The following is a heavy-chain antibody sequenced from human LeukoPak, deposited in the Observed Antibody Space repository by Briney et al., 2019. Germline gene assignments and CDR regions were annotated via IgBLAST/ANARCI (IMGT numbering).Heavy chain of an antibody. Sequence: SETLSLTCTVSGGSISSYYWSWIRQPPGKGLEWIGYIYYSGSTNYNPSLKSRVTISVDTSKNQFSLKLSSVTAADTAVYYCARGGPYCSGGGCYSRTSNWFDPWGQGTLVTVSS. CDR2: IYYSGST. V-gene: IGHV4-59*01. D-gene: IGHD2-15*01. CDR3: ARGGPYCSGGGCYSRTSNWFDP. CDR1: GGSISSYY. J-gene: IGHJ5*02.